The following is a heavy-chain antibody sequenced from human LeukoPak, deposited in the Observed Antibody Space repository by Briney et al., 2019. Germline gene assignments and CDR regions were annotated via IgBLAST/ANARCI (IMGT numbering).Heavy chain of an antibody. V-gene: IGHV4-4*07. J-gene: IGHJ6*04. CDR1: GGSISSYY. Sequence: SETLSVTCTVSGGSISSYYWSWIRQPAGKGLEWIGRIYTSGSTNYNPSLKSRVTISVDKSKNQFSLKMSSVTAADTAVYYCAREEAATGMDVWGKGTTVTVSS. CDR2: IYTSGST. D-gene: IGHD6-13*01. CDR3: AREEAATGMDV.